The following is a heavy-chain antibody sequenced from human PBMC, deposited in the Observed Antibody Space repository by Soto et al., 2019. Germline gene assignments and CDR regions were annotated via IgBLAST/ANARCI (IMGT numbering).Heavy chain of an antibody. CDR2: INPSSGGT. CDR1: GYTFTYYY. J-gene: IGHJ4*02. V-gene: IGHV1-46*01. CDR3: AREVERGSSYGYLEY. D-gene: IGHD5-18*01. Sequence: QVQLVQSGAEVKKPGASVKVSCKASGYTFTYYYIHWVRQAPGQGLEWMGIINPSSGGTSYAQKFQGSVTMTRDTTTSTAYMELSSLRSEDTAVYYCAREVERGSSYGYLEYWGQGTLVTVSS.